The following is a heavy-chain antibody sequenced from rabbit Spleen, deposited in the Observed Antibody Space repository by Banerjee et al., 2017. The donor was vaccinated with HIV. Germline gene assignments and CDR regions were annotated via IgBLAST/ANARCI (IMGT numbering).Heavy chain of an antibody. J-gene: IGHJ4*01. Sequence: QQQLVESGGGLVQPEGSLTLTCTASGFSFSSGYYICWVRQAPGKGLEWIACIYAGDGSTDYARWVNGRFTVSKTSSTVDLKMTSLTAADTATYFCARDKELEIWGYEFNLWGQGTLVTVS. D-gene: IGHD3-1*01. V-gene: IGHV1S45*01. CDR2: IYAGDGST. CDR3: ARDKELEIWGYEFNL. CDR1: GFSFSSGYY.